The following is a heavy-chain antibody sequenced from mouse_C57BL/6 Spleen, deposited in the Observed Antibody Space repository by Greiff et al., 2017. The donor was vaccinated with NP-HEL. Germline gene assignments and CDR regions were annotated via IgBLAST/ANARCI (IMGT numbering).Heavy chain of an antibody. J-gene: IGHJ1*03. V-gene: IGHV1-72*01. D-gene: IGHD5-1*01. Sequence: RGLEWIGRIDPNSGGTKYNEKFKSKATLTVDKPSSTAYMQLSSLTSEDSAVYYCARFGLPRVLYWYFDVWGTGTTVTVSS. CDR2: IDPNSGGT. CDR3: ARFGLPRVLYWYFDV.